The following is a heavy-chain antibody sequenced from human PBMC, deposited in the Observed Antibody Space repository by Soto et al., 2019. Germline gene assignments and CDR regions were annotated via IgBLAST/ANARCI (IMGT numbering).Heavy chain of an antibody. CDR2: FDPEDGET. CDR3: ATEVYSSSVFDY. V-gene: IGHV1-24*01. CDR1: GYTLTELS. J-gene: IGHJ4*02. Sequence: ASVKVSCKVSGYTLTELSMHWVRQAPGKGLEWMGGFDPEDGETIYAQKFQGRVTMTEDTSTDTAYMELSSPRSEDTAVYYCATEVYSSSVFDYWGQGTLVTVSS. D-gene: IGHD6-6*01.